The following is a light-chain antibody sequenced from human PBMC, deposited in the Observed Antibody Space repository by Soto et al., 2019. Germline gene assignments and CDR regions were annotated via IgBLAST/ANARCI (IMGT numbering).Light chain of an antibody. CDR3: SSYAGSNNCV. CDR1: SSVVGGYDY. J-gene: IGLJ1*01. Sequence: QSALTQPPSQTGSPAVSFTTSRTVTSSVVGGYDYVSWYQQHPGKAPKLILYEISERPSGVPDRFSGSKSGNTASLTVSGLQAEDEADYYCSSYAGSNNCVFGTGTKVTVL. V-gene: IGLV2-8*01. CDR2: EIS.